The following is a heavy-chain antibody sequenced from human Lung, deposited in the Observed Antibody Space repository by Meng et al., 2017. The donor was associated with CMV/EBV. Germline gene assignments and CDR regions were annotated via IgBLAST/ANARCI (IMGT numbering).Heavy chain of an antibody. CDR2: INPSDNTT. J-gene: IGHJ4*02. Sequence: ASXXVSXKASGYTLINYYIHWVRQAPGQGLEWMGIINPSDNTTIYAQKFQGRVTMTRDTSTSTVYMELSSLRSDDTALYYCARDLGYSSSWYFQYYFDCWXQGTLVTVSS. D-gene: IGHD6-13*01. V-gene: IGHV1-46*01. CDR3: ARDLGYSSSWYFQYYFDC. CDR1: GYTLINYY.